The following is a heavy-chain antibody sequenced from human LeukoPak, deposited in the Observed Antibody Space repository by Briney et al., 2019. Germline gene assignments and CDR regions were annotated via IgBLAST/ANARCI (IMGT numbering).Heavy chain of an antibody. CDR2: VNPNSGGT. V-gene: IGHV1-2*06. D-gene: IGHD5-18*01. J-gene: IGHJ4*02. Sequence: ASVKVSCKASGYTFTGYYMHWVRQAPGQGLEWMGRVNPNSGGTNYAQKFRGRVTMTRDTSISTAYMELSRLRSDDTAVYYCARSRYTAMVSFDYWGQGTLVTVSS. CDR1: GYTFTGYY. CDR3: ARSRYTAMVSFDY.